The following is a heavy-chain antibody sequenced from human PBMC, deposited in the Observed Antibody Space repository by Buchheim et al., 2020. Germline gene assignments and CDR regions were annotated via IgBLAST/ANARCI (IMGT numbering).Heavy chain of an antibody. V-gene: IGHV3-30*18. CDR2: ISYDGSNK. J-gene: IGHJ4*02. D-gene: IGHD6-19*01. Sequence: QVQLVESGGGVVQPGRSLRLSCAASGFTFSSDGMHWVRQAPGKGLEWVAVISYDGSNKYYADSVKGRFTISRDNSKNTLYLQMNSLRAEDTAVYYCANEAVAGPHDYWGQGTL. CDR1: GFTFSSDG. CDR3: ANEAVAGPHDY.